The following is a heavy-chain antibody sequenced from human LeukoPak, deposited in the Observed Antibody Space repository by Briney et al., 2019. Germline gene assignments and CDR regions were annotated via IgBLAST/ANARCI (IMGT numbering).Heavy chain of an antibody. CDR2: ISGSGGST. V-gene: IGHV3-23*01. D-gene: IGHD3-22*01. J-gene: IGHJ4*02. CDR1: GFSISRYS. CDR3: AKEGYDSSGYYPRLFEY. Sequence: GESLRLFCAASGFSISRYSMNWVRQAPGKGLEWVSAISGSGGSTYYADSVKGRFTISRDNSKNTLYLQMNSLRAEDTAVYYCAKEGYDSSGYYPRLFEYGGQGTLVTVSS.